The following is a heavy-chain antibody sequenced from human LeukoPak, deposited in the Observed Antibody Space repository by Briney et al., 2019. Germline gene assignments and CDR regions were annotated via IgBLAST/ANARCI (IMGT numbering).Heavy chain of an antibody. Sequence: GGSLRLSCAASGLSISNDWMSWVRQAPGKGLEWVARVKSKSAGETTDYAAPVKGRFTISRDDSKNTLYLQMNSLRTEDTAVYYCTLIQGWGSGSYYRDFWGQGTLVTVSS. V-gene: IGHV3-15*01. D-gene: IGHD3-10*01. CDR1: GLSISNDW. CDR2: VKSKSAGETT. J-gene: IGHJ4*02. CDR3: TLIQGWGSGSYYRDF.